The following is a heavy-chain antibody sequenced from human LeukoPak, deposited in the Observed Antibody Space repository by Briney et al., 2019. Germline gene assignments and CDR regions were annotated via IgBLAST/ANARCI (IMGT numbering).Heavy chain of an antibody. Sequence: ASVKVSCKASGYTFTGYYMHWVRQAPGQGLEWMGWINPNSGGTNYAQKFQGRVTMTRDTSISTAYMELSRLRSDDTAVYCCARPRYSSGWYWFDPWGQGTLVTVSS. CDR3: ARPRYSSGWYWFDP. V-gene: IGHV1-2*02. D-gene: IGHD6-19*01. J-gene: IGHJ5*02. CDR2: INPNSGGT. CDR1: GYTFTGYY.